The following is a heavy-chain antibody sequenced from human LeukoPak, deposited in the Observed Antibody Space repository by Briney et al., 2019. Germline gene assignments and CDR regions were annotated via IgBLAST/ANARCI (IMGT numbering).Heavy chain of an antibody. J-gene: IGHJ4*02. CDR2: IYSKTDGGTT. CDR3: ALGSANYDCSDFDC. V-gene: IGHV3-15*07. Sequence: PGGSLRLSCVASGFTFSNFWMNWIRQAPGKGLEWVGRIYSKTDGGTTNYAAPVKGRFTISIEDSKNTLYLQMNSLRAEDTAVYYCALGSANYDCSDFDCWGQGTLVSVS. CDR1: GFTFSNFW. D-gene: IGHD3-22*01.